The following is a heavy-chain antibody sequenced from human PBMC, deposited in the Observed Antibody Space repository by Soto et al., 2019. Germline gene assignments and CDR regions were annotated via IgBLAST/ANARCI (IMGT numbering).Heavy chain of an antibody. Sequence: SETLSLTCAVYGGSFSGYYWSWIRQPPGKGLEWIGEINHSGSTNYNPSLKSRVTISVDTSKNQFPLKLSSVTAADTAVYYCARASPAKYGSGSHAFDIWGQGTMVTVSS. V-gene: IGHV4-34*01. CDR3: ARASPAKYGSGSHAFDI. CDR2: INHSGST. CDR1: GGSFSGYY. J-gene: IGHJ3*02. D-gene: IGHD3-10*01.